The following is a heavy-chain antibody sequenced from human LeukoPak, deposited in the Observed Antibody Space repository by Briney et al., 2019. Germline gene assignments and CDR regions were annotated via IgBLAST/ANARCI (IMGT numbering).Heavy chain of an antibody. CDR3: AKLVLRYFDWLMDY. V-gene: IGHV3-30*02. D-gene: IGHD3-9*01. CDR2: IRYDGSNK. Sequence: GGSLRLSCAASGFTFSSYGMHWVRQAPGKGLEWVAFIRYDGSNKYYADSEKGRFTISRDNSKNTLYLQMNSLRAEDTAVYYCAKLVLRYFDWLMDYWGQGTLVTVSS. J-gene: IGHJ4*02. CDR1: GFTFSSYG.